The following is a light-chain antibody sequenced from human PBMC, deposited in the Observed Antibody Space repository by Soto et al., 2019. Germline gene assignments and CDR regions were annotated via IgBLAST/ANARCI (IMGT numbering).Light chain of an antibody. CDR2: GAS. V-gene: IGKV3-20*01. J-gene: IGKJ4*01. CDR3: QQYVSSPLT. Sequence: EIVLTQSPGTLSLSPGERATLSCRASQSVSSSYLAWYQQKPGQAPRLLIYGASSRATGIPDRFSGSGSGTDFTLTISRLESEYFAVYYCQQYVSSPLTFGGGTNVDIK. CDR1: QSVSSSY.